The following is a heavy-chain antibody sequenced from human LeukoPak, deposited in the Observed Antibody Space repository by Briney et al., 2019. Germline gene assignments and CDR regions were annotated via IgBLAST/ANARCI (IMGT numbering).Heavy chain of an antibody. D-gene: IGHD3-9*01. CDR2: ISSSSSYI. Sequence: GGSLRLSXAASGFTFSSYSMNWVRQAPGKGLEWVSSISSSSSYIYYADSVKGRFTISRDNAKNSLYLQMNSLRAEDTAVYYCARDQRNYDILTGYYEYYFDYWGQGTLVTVSS. J-gene: IGHJ4*02. V-gene: IGHV3-21*01. CDR1: GFTFSSYS. CDR3: ARDQRNYDILTGYYEYYFDY.